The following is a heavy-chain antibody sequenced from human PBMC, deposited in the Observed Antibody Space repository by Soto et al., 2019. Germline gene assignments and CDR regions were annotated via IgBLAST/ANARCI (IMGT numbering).Heavy chain of an antibody. D-gene: IGHD2-21*02. Sequence: ASETVSCKASGYTILSTGLSCLRQAPGQGLEWMGWIAHNGNTNYARKFQGRFTLTIDTSTGTAYMELRSLRSDDTAVYYCARDRGGDFRYGMDVWGQGTAVNVSS. CDR3: ARDRGGDFRYGMDV. CDR2: IAHNGNT. J-gene: IGHJ6*02. CDR1: GYTILSTG. V-gene: IGHV1-18*01.